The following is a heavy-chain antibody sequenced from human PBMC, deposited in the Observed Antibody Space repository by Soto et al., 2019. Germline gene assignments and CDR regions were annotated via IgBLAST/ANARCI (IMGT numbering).Heavy chain of an antibody. J-gene: IGHJ4*02. CDR3: AKDPSYCSSTSCQS. CDR1: GFTFSSYA. Sequence: GGSLRLSCAASGFTFSSYAMSWVRQAPGKGLEWVSAISGSGGSTYYADSVKGRFTISRDKSKNTLYLQLNSLRAKDTAVDYCAKDPSYCSSTSCQSWGQGTLVTVSS. CDR2: ISGSGGST. D-gene: IGHD2-2*01. V-gene: IGHV3-23*01.